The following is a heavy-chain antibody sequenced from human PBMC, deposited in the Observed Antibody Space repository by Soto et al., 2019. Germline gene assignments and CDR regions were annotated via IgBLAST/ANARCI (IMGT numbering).Heavy chain of an antibody. V-gene: IGHV4-59*01. CDR1: GGSISSYY. CDR3: ARDSPLGSSGP. CDR2: IYYSGST. J-gene: IGHJ5*02. D-gene: IGHD3-22*01. Sequence: TLSLTCTVSGGSISSYYWSWIRQPPGKGLEWIGYIYYSGSTNYNPSLKSRVTISVDTSKNQFSLKLSSVTAADTAVYYCARDSPLGSSGPWGQGTLVTVSS.